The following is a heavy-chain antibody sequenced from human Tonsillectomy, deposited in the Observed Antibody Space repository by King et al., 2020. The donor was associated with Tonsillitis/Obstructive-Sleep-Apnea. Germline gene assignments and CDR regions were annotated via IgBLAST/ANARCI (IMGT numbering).Heavy chain of an antibody. J-gene: IGHJ6*02. CDR1: GYSFTSYW. CDR3: ARIVVTAMDSDHSSGREV. D-gene: IGHD3-16*02. Sequence: VQLVESGAEVKKPGESLRISCKGSGYSFTSYWISWVRQMPGKGLEWMGRIDPSDSYVNYSPSLQGPFTISADKSISTVYLQWSSLKASDTAMYYCARIVVTAMDSDHSSGREVGGQGTTIPVPS. CDR2: IDPSDSYV. V-gene: IGHV5-10-1*03.